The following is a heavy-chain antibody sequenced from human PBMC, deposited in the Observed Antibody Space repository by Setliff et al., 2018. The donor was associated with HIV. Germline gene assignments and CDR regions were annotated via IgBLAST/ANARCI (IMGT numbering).Heavy chain of an antibody. J-gene: IGHJ6*02. CDR2: ISSSSSYI. V-gene: IGHV3-21*01. D-gene: IGHD3-10*01. CDR1: GFTFSSYS. Sequence: GGSLRLSCAASGFTFSSYSMNWVRQAPGKGLEWVSFISSSSSYIYYADSVKGRFTISRDNAKNSLYLQMNSLRAEDTAVYYCAREFLGMVSHGMDVWGQGTTVTVSS. CDR3: AREFLGMVSHGMDV.